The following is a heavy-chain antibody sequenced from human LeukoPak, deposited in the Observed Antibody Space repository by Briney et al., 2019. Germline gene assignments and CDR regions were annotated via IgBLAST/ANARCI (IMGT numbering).Heavy chain of an antibody. J-gene: IGHJ5*02. D-gene: IGHD5-24*01. CDR2: MSSDGNKK. CDR3: ARGARDGYNSAFDP. Sequence: GGSLRLSCAAPGFTFNSYTMHWVRQAPGKGLEWVAVMSSDGNKKFYAEYVEGRFTISRDNSENTLYLEMNSLRGEDTAVYYCARGARDGYNSAFDPWGQGTLVTVSS. V-gene: IGHV3-30-3*01. CDR1: GFTFNSYT.